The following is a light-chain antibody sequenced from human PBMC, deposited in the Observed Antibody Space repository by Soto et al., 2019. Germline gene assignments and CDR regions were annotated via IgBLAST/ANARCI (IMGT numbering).Light chain of an antibody. Sequence: DIRMTQSPATLSASVGDRVTITCRASQSLNSELAWYQQKPGTAPKLLIYKISSLQSGVPSRFSGSGSGTEFALTIRSLQPDDFATYYCQQYQYRWTFGQGTKVEIK. CDR3: QQYQYRWT. CDR2: KIS. J-gene: IGKJ1*01. V-gene: IGKV1-5*03. CDR1: QSLNSE.